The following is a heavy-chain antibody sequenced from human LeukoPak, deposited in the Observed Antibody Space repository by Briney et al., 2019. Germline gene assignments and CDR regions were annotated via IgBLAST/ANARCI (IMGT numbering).Heavy chain of an antibody. CDR2: IYYSGTT. J-gene: IGHJ4*02. Sequence: SETLSLTCAVSGGSISTYNYYWVWIRQPPGKELEWIANIYYSGTTYYNPSLKSRVTISMDTSKNQFSLKLNSVTAADTAVYYCARVARCTSCFDVDYWGQGTLVTVSS. D-gene: IGHD2-2*01. V-gene: IGHV4-39*01. CDR1: GGSISTYNYY. CDR3: ARVARCTSCFDVDY.